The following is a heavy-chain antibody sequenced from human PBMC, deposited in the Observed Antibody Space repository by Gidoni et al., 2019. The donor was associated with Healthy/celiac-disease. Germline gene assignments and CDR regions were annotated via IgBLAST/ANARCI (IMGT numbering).Heavy chain of an antibody. CDR1: GYTLTDLS. V-gene: IGHV1-24*01. J-gene: IGHJ6*02. D-gene: IGHD1-20*01. CDR2: FDPEDGET. Sequence: QVQLVQSGAEVKKPGASVKVPCKVSGYTLTDLSMPWVRQAPGKGLQWMGGFDPEDGETIDAQEFQGRVTMTEDTSTDTAYMELSSLRSEDTAVYYCATVVGAITGTPRNFHYYYGMDVWGQGTTVTVSS. CDR3: ATVVGAITGTPRNFHYYYGMDV.